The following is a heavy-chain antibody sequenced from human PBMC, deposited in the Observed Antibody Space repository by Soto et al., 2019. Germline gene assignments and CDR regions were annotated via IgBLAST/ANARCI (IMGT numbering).Heavy chain of an antibody. CDR1: GFSVSGWY. CDR3: AREGDARWLDS. CDR2: PKDRSQNYAT. V-gene: IGHV3-72*01. Sequence: EVQLVESGGGLVQPGGSARLSCAASGFSVSGWYMDWVRQAPGKGLEWVARPKDRSQNYATEYVSSVKGRFTVSRHDSQHSMYLQMNSLKIEDTAVYYCAREGDARWLDSWGQGTLVTVS. J-gene: IGHJ5*01. D-gene: IGHD1-26*01.